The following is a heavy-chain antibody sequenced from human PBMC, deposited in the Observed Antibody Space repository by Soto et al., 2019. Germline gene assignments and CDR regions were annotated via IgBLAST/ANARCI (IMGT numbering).Heavy chain of an antibody. CDR1: GFTFSSYW. D-gene: IGHD1-26*01. CDR3: AKDGRSGSYKSYYYYGMDV. Sequence: GGSLRLSCAASGFTFSSYWMSWVRQAPGKGLEWVANIKQDGSEKYYADSVKGRFTISRDNSKNTLYLQMNSLRAEDTAVYYCAKDGRSGSYKSYYYYGMDVWGQGTTVTVSS. V-gene: IGHV3-7*01. CDR2: IKQDGSEK. J-gene: IGHJ6*02.